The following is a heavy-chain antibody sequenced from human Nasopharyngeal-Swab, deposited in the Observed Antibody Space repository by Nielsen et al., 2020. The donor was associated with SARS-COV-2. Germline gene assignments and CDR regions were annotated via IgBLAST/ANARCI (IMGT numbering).Heavy chain of an antibody. V-gene: IGHV3-11*04. Sequence: GESLKISCAASGFSFSEYYMSWIRQAPGKGLEWISDISSSGSITHYADSMKGRFTISKDNAKNSLELQMNSLRVEDTAVYYCGRGGKLGAPDIWGQGTMVTVSS. CDR1: GFSFSEYY. J-gene: IGHJ3*02. CDR3: GRGGKLGAPDI. CDR2: ISSSGSIT. D-gene: IGHD3-16*01.